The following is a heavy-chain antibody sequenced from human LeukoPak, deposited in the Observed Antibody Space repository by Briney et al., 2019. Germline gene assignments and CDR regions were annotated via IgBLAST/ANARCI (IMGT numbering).Heavy chain of an antibody. CDR2: VSADGRTQ. V-gene: IGHV3-30*18. CDR3: AKDLYVVVIAIDY. Sequence: PGGSLRLSCAASGFTFRTYSIHWVRQAPGKGLEWVTVVSADGRTQLYSDSVKGRFTISRDNSKNTLYLQMNSLRAEDTAVYYCAKDLYVVVIAIDYWGQGTLVTVSS. CDR1: GFTFRTYS. D-gene: IGHD2-21*01. J-gene: IGHJ4*02.